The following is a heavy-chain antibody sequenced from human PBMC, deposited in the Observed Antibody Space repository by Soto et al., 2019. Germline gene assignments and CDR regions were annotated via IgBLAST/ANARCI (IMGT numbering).Heavy chain of an antibody. CDR1: GGPISSGGYY. CDR2: IYYSGST. D-gene: IGHD6-13*01. V-gene: IGHV4-31*03. Sequence: PSETLSLTCTVSGGPISSGGYYWSWIRQHPGKGLEWIGYIYYSGSTYYNPSLKSRVTISIDTSKNQFSLKLSSVTAADTAVYYCARDRRIAAAATYYYYGMDVWGQGTTVTVSS. J-gene: IGHJ6*02. CDR3: ARDRRIAAAATYYYYGMDV.